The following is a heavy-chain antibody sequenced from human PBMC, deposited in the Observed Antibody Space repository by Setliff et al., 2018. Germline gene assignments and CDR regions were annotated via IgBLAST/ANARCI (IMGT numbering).Heavy chain of an antibody. CDR2: IHYAGTT. J-gene: IGHJ4*02. CDR1: GGSVSGYY. Sequence: PSETLSLTCTVSGGSVSGYYWSWIRQPPGKALEWIGYIHYAGTTFYNPSLKSRVTMSVDTSKNQFSLKLSSVAAADTAVYYCARGFDVCGGGACYTDGPYYFDYWGLGTLVTVSS. D-gene: IGHD2-21*02. V-gene: IGHV4-59*02. CDR3: ARGFDVCGGGACYTDGPYYFDY.